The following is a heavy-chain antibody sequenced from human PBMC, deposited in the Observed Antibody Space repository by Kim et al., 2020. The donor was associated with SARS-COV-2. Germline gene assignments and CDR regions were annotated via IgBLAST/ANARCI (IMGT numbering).Heavy chain of an antibody. Sequence: GGSLRLSCAASGFTFSDYYMSWIRQAPGKGLEWVSYISSSGSTIYYADSVKGRFTISRDNAKNSLYLQMNSLRAEDTAVYYCARDRWVLIAVAGDDAFDIGGQGTMVTVSS. CDR2: ISSSGSTI. V-gene: IGHV3-11*01. CDR1: GFTFSDYY. D-gene: IGHD6-19*01. CDR3: ARDRWVLIAVAGDDAFDI. J-gene: IGHJ3*02.